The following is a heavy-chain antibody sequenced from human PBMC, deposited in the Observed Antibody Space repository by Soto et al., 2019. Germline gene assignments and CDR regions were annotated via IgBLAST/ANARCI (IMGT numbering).Heavy chain of an antibody. CDR2: IYSGGST. Sequence: PGGSLRLSCAASGFTVSSNYMSWVRQAPGKGLEWVSVIYSGGSTYYADSVKGRFTISRDNSKNTLYLQMNSLRAEDTAVYYCAWDGDGSGYYYYYGMDVWGQGTTVTVSS. CDR3: AWDGDGSGYYYYYGMDV. D-gene: IGHD3-22*01. J-gene: IGHJ6*02. CDR1: GFTVSSNY. V-gene: IGHV3-53*03.